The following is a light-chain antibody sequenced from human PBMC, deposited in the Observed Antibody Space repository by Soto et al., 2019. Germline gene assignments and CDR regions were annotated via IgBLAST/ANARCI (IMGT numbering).Light chain of an antibody. V-gene: IGKV4-1*01. CDR1: QSVLHSSTNRNH. J-gene: IGKJ3*01. CDR3: QHYHSNPIT. CDR2: WAS. Sequence: DIVMTQSPDSLAVSLGERATINCKSSQSVLHSSTNRNHLAWYQQKPGQPPKLLIYWASTRESGVPDRFSGSGSGTDFTLTISSLQAEDVAVYYCQHYHSNPITFGPGTKADIK.